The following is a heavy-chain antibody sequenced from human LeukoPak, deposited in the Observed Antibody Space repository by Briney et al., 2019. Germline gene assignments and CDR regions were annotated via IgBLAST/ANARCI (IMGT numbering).Heavy chain of an antibody. CDR2: MSYDGSTQ. Sequence: PGGSLRLSCAASGFTFSNYIMHWVRQAPGKGLEWVTLMSYDGSTQYYADSVKGRFTISRDNPMNTVYLQIHSLRPEDTAAYYCARGDDRSGYYYFFDYWGQGTLVTVSS. D-gene: IGHD3-22*01. J-gene: IGHJ4*02. CDR3: ARGDDRSGYYYFFDY. CDR1: GFTFSNYI. V-gene: IGHV3-30-3*01.